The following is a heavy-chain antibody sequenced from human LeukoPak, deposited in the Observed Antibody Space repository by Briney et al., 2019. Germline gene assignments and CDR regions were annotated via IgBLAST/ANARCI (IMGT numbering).Heavy chain of an antibody. CDR3: VGELLTAAGTIGAFDI. D-gene: IGHD6-13*01. Sequence: GGSLRLSCAASGFTFSTHGMHWVRQAPGKGLEWVAVIWPNGSNKYHADSAKGRFTISRDNSKSTLFLQMSSLAAEDTAVYYCVGELLTAAGTIGAFDIWGRGTMVTVSS. J-gene: IGHJ3*02. CDR2: IWPNGSNK. V-gene: IGHV3-33*02. CDR1: GFTFSTHG.